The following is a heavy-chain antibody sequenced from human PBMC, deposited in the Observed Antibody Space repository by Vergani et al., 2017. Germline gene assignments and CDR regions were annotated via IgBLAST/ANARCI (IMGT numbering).Heavy chain of an antibody. J-gene: IGHJ6*03. Sequence: EVQLVESGGGLVQPGRSLRLSCAASGFTFSSYEMNWVRQAPGKGLEWVSYISSSGSTIYYADSVKGRFTISRDNAKNSLYLQMNSLRAEDTAVYYCARDAYYDFWSGYYTSVGYYYYMDVWGKGTTVTVSS. D-gene: IGHD3-3*01. V-gene: IGHV3-48*03. CDR2: ISSSGSTI. CDR3: ARDAYYDFWSGYYTSVGYYYYMDV. CDR1: GFTFSSYE.